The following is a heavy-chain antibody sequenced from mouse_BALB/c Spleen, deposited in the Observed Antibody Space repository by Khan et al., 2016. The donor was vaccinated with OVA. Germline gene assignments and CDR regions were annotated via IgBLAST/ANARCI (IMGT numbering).Heavy chain of an antibody. CDR2: IYPGTDNT. Sequence: QVQLQQSGAELVRPGTSVKLSCKTSGYIFTSYWIHWVKQRSGQGLEWIARIYPGTDNTYYSEKFKDKATLTADTSSSTAYLQLSSLKSEDSAVFVCAREEALYYFDYWGQGTTLTVSS. CDR3: AREEALYYFDY. CDR1: GYIFTSYW. V-gene: IGHV1S132*01. D-gene: IGHD3-2*02. J-gene: IGHJ2*01.